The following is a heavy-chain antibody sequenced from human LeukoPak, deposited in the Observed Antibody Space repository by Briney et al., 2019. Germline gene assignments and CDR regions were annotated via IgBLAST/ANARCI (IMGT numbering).Heavy chain of an antibody. D-gene: IGHD5-18*01. CDR2: ISYDGSNK. Sequence: GGSLRLSCAASGFTFSSYAMHWVRQAPGKGVEWVAVISYDGSNKYYADSVKGRFTISRDNSKNTLYLQMNSLRAEDTAVYYCARPLGYSYGYQEDYWGQGTLVTVSS. CDR1: GFTFSSYA. V-gene: IGHV3-30*04. CDR3: ARPLGYSYGYQEDY. J-gene: IGHJ4*02.